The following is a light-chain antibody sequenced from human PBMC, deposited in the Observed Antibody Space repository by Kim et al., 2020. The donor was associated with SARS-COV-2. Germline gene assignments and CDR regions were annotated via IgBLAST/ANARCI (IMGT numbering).Light chain of an antibody. J-gene: IGKJ2*01. CDR2: AAT. Sequence: ASVGTRVTIACRASQRMRAYLNWYQQKPWKAPKPLIYAATFLESGVPSRFSGSGFGTDFTLTINSLQPEDFAIYYCQQSYDVPYIFGQGTKVDIK. CDR3: QQSYDVPYI. CDR1: QRMRAY. V-gene: IGKV1-39*01.